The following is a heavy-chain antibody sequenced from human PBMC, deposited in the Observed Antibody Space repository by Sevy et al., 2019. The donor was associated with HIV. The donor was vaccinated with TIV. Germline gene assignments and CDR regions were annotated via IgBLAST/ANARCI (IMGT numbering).Heavy chain of an antibody. Sequence: GGSLRLSCAASGFTFSSYGMHWVRQAPGKGLGWVAVISYDGSNKYYADSVKGRFTISRDNSKNTLYLQMNSLRAEDTAVDYCAKDDVAVAGTSFDYWGQGTLVTVSS. CDR3: AKDDVAVAGTSFDY. J-gene: IGHJ4*02. CDR2: ISYDGSNK. D-gene: IGHD6-19*01. CDR1: GFTFSSYG. V-gene: IGHV3-30*18.